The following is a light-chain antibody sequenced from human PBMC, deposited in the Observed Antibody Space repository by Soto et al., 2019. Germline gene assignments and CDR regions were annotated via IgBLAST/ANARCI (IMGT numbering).Light chain of an antibody. CDR3: QQNERLPSS. CDR1: QDINIY. V-gene: IGKV1-33*01. J-gene: IGKJ5*01. CDR2: DAA. Sequence: ISRTQSRASLFASVGDRVSIPCQATQDINIYLNWYQQKPGNAPNLLIYDAANLETGGPSRFRGSVSGSQFTFTFSSLHTEYSRTYYYQQNERLPSSCGRGTRLEIK.